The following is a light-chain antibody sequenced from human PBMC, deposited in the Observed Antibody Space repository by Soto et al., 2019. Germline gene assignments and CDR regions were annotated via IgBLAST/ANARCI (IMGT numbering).Light chain of an antibody. Sequence: DIQMTQSPSSLSASVGDRVTITCQASQDIYNDLNWYQQKPGKAPKLLIYDASNLETGVPSRFSGSGSGTDFTFTISSLQPDDFATYYCQHYNSYSEAFGQGTKVELK. V-gene: IGKV1-33*01. CDR3: QHYNSYSEA. CDR1: QDIYND. CDR2: DAS. J-gene: IGKJ1*01.